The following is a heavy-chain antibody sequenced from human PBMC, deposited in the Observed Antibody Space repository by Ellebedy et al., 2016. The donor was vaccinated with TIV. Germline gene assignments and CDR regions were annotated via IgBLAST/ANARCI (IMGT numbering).Heavy chain of an antibody. V-gene: IGHV3-7*01. Sequence: GESLKISCAASGFSFRNYWMTWVRQAPGKGLEWVANINQDATKTFYVDSVEGRFTISRDNAKNSLFLQMNSLRAEDTAVYYCATDGSYGDYLSPAHASVMWGQGTLVSVSS. J-gene: IGHJ3*02. CDR3: ATDGSYGDYLSPAHASVM. CDR2: INQDATKT. D-gene: IGHD4-17*01. CDR1: GFSFRNYW.